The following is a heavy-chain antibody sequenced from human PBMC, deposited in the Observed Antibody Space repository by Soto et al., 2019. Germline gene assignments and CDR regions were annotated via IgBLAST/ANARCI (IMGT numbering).Heavy chain of an antibody. CDR1: GGSISDYQ. Sequence: QVQLQESGPGLVKPSATLSLTCSISGGSISDYQWNWIRQPPGKGLEWIGYIYHSGRTNYNPSLNRRVTISLETSAKQFSLRLRSVTAADTAGYFCARMRGLGEISPYFDYWGQGALVTVSS. CDR3: ARMRGLGEISPYFDY. V-gene: IGHV4-59*01. CDR2: IYHSGRT. J-gene: IGHJ4*02. D-gene: IGHD3-16*02.